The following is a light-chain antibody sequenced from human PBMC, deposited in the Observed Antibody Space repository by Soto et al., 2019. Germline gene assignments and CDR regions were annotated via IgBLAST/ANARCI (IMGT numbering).Light chain of an antibody. J-gene: IGLJ3*02. Sequence: QSVLTQPPSVSAAPGQKVTISCSGSSSNIGNNYVSWYQQLPGTAPKLLIYDNNKRPSGIPDRFSGSKSGTSATLGITGLQTGDEADYYCGTWDHSLGVGVFGGGTKLTVL. CDR3: GTWDHSLGVGV. CDR1: SSNIGNNY. CDR2: DNN. V-gene: IGLV1-51*01.